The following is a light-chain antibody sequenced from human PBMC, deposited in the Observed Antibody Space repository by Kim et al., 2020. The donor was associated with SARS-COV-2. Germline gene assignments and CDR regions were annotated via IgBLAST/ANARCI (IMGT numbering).Light chain of an antibody. J-gene: IGLJ3*02. Sequence: GQSITISCTGTRSDVGGYDQVSWFQQHPGKAPKLLIYDVTQRPSGVPNRFSASKSGNTASLTISGLQTEDEADYYCCSYAGSFIFVFGGGTQLTVL. CDR3: CSYAGSFIFV. CDR1: RSDVGGYDQ. V-gene: IGLV2-11*03. CDR2: DVT.